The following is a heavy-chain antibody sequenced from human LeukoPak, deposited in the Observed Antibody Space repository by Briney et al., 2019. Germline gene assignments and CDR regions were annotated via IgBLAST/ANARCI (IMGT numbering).Heavy chain of an antibody. CDR1: GFTFSGSA. J-gene: IGHJ6*03. CDR3: TRPVRERNYYYYYMDV. Sequence: GGSLRLSCAASGFTFSGSAMHWVRQASGKGLEWVGRIRSKANSYATAYAASVKGRFTISRDDSKNTAYLQMNSLKTEDTAVYYCTRPVRERNYYYYYMDVWGKGTTVTVSS. CDR2: IRSKANSYAT. D-gene: IGHD5-24*01. V-gene: IGHV3-73*01.